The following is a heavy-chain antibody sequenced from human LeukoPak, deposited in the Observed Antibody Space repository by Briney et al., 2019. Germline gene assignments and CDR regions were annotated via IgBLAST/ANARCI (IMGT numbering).Heavy chain of an antibody. CDR2: ITPFNGNT. D-gene: IGHD3-22*01. CDR3: ARGLRYDSSGSNYHYYYYMDV. V-gene: IGHV1-45*02. Sequence: SVKVSCKASGYTFTYRYLHWVRQAPGQALEWMGWITPFNGNTNYAQKFQDRVTITRDRSMSTAYMELSSLRSEDTAVYYCARGLRYDSSGSNYHYYYYMDVWGKGTTVTVSS. J-gene: IGHJ6*03. CDR1: GYTFTYRY.